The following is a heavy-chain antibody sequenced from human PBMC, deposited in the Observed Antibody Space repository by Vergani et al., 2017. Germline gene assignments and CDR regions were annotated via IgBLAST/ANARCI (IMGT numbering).Heavy chain of an antibody. V-gene: IGHV3-11*01. CDR1: GFSFSDHY. D-gene: IGHD5-24*01. Sequence: QVQLVESGGGLVKPGGSLRLSCAASGFSFSDHYMTWIRQAPGKGLEWVSYISNSGNTIEYADSVKGRFSISRDNAKSSLFLQMDSLRAEDTAVYYCARDHRGYNNYPGTVDLWGQGSMVTVSS. CDR2: ISNSGNTI. J-gene: IGHJ3*01. CDR3: ARDHRGYNNYPGTVDL.